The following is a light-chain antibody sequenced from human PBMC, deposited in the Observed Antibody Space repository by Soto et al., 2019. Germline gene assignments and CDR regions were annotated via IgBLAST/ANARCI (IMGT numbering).Light chain of an antibody. CDR1: QSVSSN. J-gene: IGKJ2*01. CDR3: QQYNNWPSYT. Sequence: EIVMTQSPATLSVSPGERATLSCRASQSVSSNLAWYQQKPGQAPRLLIYGASTRATGIPARFSGSGSVTEFTLTISSLQAGDFSVYYWQQYNNWPSYTVGQGPKLEIK. CDR2: GAS. V-gene: IGKV3-15*01.